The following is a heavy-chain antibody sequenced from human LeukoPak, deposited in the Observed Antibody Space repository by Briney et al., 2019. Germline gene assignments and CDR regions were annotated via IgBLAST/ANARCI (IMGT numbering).Heavy chain of an antibody. CDR3: ARVGCSGGSCYRLRYYMDV. D-gene: IGHD2-15*01. J-gene: IGHJ6*03. V-gene: IGHV4-34*01. CDR2: INHSGST. CDR1: GGSFSDYY. Sequence: SETLSLTCAVYGGSFSDYYWSWIRQPPGKGLEYIGEINHSGSTYCKPSLKSRLTISVDTSKNQFSLNLSSVTAADTAVYYCARVGCSGGSCYRLRYYMDVWGKGTTVTVSS.